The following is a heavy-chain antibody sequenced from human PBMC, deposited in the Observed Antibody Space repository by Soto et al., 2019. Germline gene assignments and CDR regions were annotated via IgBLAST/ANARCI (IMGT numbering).Heavy chain of an antibody. CDR1: GASISVHSYY. J-gene: IGHJ5*02. V-gene: IGHV4-39*01. D-gene: IGHD5-12*01. CDR3: TRGYNWFDSCFDH. Sequence: PSETLSLTCTVSGASISVHSYYWTWLRQPPGKGLEWIGSSYYSGTTYFNPSHKSRATISVDTTKNQFSLRLTSVTAAATAIYYCTRGYNWFDSCFDHWGQGTLVTVSS. CDR2: SYYSGTT.